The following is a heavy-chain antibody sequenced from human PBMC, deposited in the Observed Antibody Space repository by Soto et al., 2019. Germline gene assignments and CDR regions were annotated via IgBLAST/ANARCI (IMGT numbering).Heavy chain of an antibody. CDR3: ARTRRLIAAVGIPFDP. Sequence: QVQLVQSGAEVKKPGASVKVSCKASGYTFTSYVISWVRQAPGQGLEWLGWISAYNGNTNYAQKLQGRVTMTTDTSTSTAYMELRSLRSDDTAVYYCARTRRLIAAVGIPFDPWGQGTLVTVSS. J-gene: IGHJ5*02. V-gene: IGHV1-18*01. CDR2: ISAYNGNT. CDR1: GYTFTSYV. D-gene: IGHD6-13*01.